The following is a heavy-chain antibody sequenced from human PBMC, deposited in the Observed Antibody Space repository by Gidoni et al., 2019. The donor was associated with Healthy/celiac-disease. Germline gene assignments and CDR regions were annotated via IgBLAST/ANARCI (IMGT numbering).Heavy chain of an antibody. CDR2: ITSSGSTI. CDR1: GFTFSDYY. CDR3: ARDRLYDFWSGYRHFDY. J-gene: IGHJ4*02. D-gene: IGHD3-3*01. Sequence: QVQLVESGGGLVKPGGSLRLSCAASGFTFSDYYMSWILQAPGKGLEWVSYITSSGSTIYYADSVKGRFTISRDNAKNSLYLQMNSLRAEDTAVYYCARDRLYDFWSGYRHFDYWGQGTLVTVSS. V-gene: IGHV3-11*01.